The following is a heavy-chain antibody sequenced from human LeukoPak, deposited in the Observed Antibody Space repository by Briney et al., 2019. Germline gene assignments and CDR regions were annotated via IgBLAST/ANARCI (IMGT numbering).Heavy chain of an antibody. CDR2: VHPSEGT. V-gene: IGHV4-4*02. D-gene: IGHD1-14*01. CDR1: GGSVSHSNW. Sequence: PSGTLSLTCAVSGGSVSHSNWWTWVRQSPGKGLEWIGEVHPSEGTNYNPSLKSRVTISVDKSKNHFSLKLTSVTAADTAVYYCAYNRNFALDNWGQGTLVTVSS. CDR3: AYNRNFALDN. J-gene: IGHJ4*02.